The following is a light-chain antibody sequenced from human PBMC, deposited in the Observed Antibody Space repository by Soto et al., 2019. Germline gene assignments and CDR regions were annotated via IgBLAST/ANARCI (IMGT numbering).Light chain of an antibody. CDR3: RQRSNWPPT. J-gene: IGKJ4*01. V-gene: IGKV3-11*01. CDR2: DAS. Sequence: EIVWTQSPATLSLSPGERATLSCRASQSVSSYLAWYQQKPGQAPRLLIYDASNRATGIPARFSGSGSGTDFTLTISSLEPEDFAVYYCRQRSNWPPTFGGGTKVDI. CDR1: QSVSSY.